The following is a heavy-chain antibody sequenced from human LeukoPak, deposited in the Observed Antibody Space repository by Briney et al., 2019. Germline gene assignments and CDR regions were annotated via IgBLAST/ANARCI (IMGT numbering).Heavy chain of an antibody. J-gene: IGHJ4*02. V-gene: IGHV4-39*01. CDR2: IYYSGST. CDR3: ARGNYDYVWGGIDY. D-gene: IGHD3-16*01. CDR1: GGSISSSSYY. Sequence: SETLSLTCTVSGGSISSSSYYWGWIRQPPGKGLEWIGSIYYSGSTNYNPSLKSRVTISVDTSKNQFSLRLSSVTAADTAVYYCARGNYDYVWGGIDYWGQGTLVTVSS.